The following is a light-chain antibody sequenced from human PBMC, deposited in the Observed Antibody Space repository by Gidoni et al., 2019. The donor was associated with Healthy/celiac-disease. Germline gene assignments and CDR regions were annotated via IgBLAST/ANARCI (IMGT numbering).Light chain of an antibody. Sequence: SYELTQPPSVSVSPGQTARITCSGDALPKQYAYWYQQKPGQAPVLVIYKDSERPSGIPERCSGSSSGTTVTLTISGVQEEDEADYYCQSADSSGTYVVFGGGTKLTVL. J-gene: IGLJ2*01. CDR1: ALPKQY. V-gene: IGLV3-25*03. CDR3: QSADSSGTYVV. CDR2: KDS.